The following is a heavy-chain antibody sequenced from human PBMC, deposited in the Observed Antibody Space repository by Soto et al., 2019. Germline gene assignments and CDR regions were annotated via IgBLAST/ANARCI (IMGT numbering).Heavy chain of an antibody. Sequence: HLQLQESGPGLVKPSETLSLTCTVSGGSISSSSYYWGWILQPPGKGLEWIGSIYYSGSTYYNPSLKSRVTISVDTSKNQSSLKLSSVTAADTAVYYCARRHGDYYYYYMDVWGKGTTVTVSS. J-gene: IGHJ6*03. V-gene: IGHV4-39*01. CDR2: IYYSGST. CDR3: ARRHGDYYYYYMDV. CDR1: GGSISSSSYY.